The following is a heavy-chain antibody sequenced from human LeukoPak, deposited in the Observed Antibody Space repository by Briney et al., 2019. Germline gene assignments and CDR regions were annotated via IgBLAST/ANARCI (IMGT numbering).Heavy chain of an antibody. CDR3: ARGEPSGSYDY. J-gene: IGHJ4*02. D-gene: IGHD1-26*01. Sequence: SETLSLTCTVSGGSISSYYWSWIRQPPGKGLEWIGYIYYSGSTNYNPSLKSRVTISVDTSKNQFSLKLSSVTAADTAVYYCARGEPSGSYDYWGQGTLVTVSS. V-gene: IGHV4-59*01. CDR1: GGSISSYY. CDR2: IYYSGST.